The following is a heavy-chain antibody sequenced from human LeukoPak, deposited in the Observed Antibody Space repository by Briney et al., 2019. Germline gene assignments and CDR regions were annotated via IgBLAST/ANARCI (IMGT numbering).Heavy chain of an antibody. D-gene: IGHD2-15*01. J-gene: IGHJ5*02. V-gene: IGHV4-38-2*02. CDR2: IYHSGST. CDR1: VYSISIGYY. CDR3: ARDLRGYCSGGSCNWFDP. Sequence: SETLSLTCTVSVYSISIGYYWGWTRQPPGKGLEWIGSIYHSGSTYYNPSLKSRVTISADTSKNQFSLKLSSVTAADTAVYYCARDLRGYCSGGSCNWFDPWGQGTLVTVSS.